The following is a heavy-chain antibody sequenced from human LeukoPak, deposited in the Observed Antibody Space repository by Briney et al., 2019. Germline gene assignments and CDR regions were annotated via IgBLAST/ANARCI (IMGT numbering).Heavy chain of an antibody. CDR1: GFTVSSNS. Sequence: GGSLRLSCTVSGFTVSSNSMSWVRQAPGKGLEWVSFIYSDNTHYSDSVKGRFTISRDNSKNTLYLQMNSLRAEDTAVYYCAKDWGAAAGTALDYWGQGTLVTVSS. V-gene: IGHV3-66*03. J-gene: IGHJ4*02. CDR2: IYSDNT. D-gene: IGHD6-13*01. CDR3: AKDWGAAAGTALDY.